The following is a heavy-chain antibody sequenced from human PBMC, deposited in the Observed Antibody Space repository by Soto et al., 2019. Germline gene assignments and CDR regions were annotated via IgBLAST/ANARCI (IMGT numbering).Heavy chain of an antibody. Sequence: WGSLRLSCAASGFTFSSYAMSWVRQAPGKGLEWVSAISGSGGSTYYADSVKGRFTISRDNSKNTLYLQMNSLRAEDTAVYYCAKDRRYNWNYGDWFDPWRQGTLVTVSS. CDR3: AKDRRYNWNYGDWFDP. CDR2: ISGSGGST. V-gene: IGHV3-23*01. J-gene: IGHJ5*02. D-gene: IGHD1-7*01. CDR1: GFTFSSYA.